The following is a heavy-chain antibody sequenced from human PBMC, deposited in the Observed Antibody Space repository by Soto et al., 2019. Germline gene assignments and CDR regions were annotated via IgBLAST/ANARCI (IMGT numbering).Heavy chain of an antibody. CDR3: ASGTVVNEWDLRYFDY. J-gene: IGHJ4*02. CDR1: GYTFTGYY. CDR2: INPNTGGT. D-gene: IGHD1-26*01. Sequence: QVQLVQSGAEVKRPGASVKVSCKASGYTFTGYYMHWVRQAPGQGLEWMGWINPNTGGTKYAKTFQGRVTMTSDTSISTAYMELSRLRSDDTAVYYCASGTVVNEWDLRYFDYWGQGTLVTVSS. V-gene: IGHV1-2*02.